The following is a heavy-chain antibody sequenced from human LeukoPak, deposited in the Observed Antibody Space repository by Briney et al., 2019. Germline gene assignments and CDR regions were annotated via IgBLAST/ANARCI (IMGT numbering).Heavy chain of an antibody. Sequence: PGGSLRLSCAASGFTFSDYIMNWVRQAPGKGLEWVSYITGSSSTIYYADSVKGRFTISRDNAKNSLYLQMNSLRAEDTALYYCARDKPAEPPYYYYGIDVWGQGTTVTVSS. CDR1: GFTFSDYI. D-gene: IGHD2-2*01. CDR3: ARDKPAEPPYYYYGIDV. CDR2: ITGSSSTI. V-gene: IGHV3-48*01. J-gene: IGHJ6*02.